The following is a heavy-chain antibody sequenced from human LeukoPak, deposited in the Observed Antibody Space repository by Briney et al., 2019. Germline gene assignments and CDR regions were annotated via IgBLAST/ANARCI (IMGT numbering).Heavy chain of an antibody. Sequence: GGSLRLSCAASGFTFSSYAMSWVRQAPGKGLEWVSGISGSGGSTYYADSVKGRFTISRDNAEKSVYLQMNGLRAEDTAVYYCATYSGYDRIFDHWGQGTLVTVSS. CDR1: GFTFSSYA. CDR3: ATYSGYDRIFDH. CDR2: ISGSGGST. D-gene: IGHD5-12*01. J-gene: IGHJ4*02. V-gene: IGHV3-23*01.